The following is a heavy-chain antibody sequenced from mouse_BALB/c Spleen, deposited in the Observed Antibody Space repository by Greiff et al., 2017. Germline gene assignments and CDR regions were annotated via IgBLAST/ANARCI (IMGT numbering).Heavy chain of an antibody. V-gene: IGHV6-6*02. D-gene: IGHD2-3*01. Sequence: EVKLVESGGGLVQPGGSMKLSCVASGFTFSNYWMNWVRQSPEKGLEWVAEIRLKSNNYATHYAESVKGRFTISRDDSKSSVYLQMNNLRAEDTGIYYCTRPDGYYNWYFDVWGAGITVTVSS. J-gene: IGHJ1*01. CDR2: IRLKSNNYAT. CDR1: GFTFSNYW. CDR3: TRPDGYYNWYFDV.